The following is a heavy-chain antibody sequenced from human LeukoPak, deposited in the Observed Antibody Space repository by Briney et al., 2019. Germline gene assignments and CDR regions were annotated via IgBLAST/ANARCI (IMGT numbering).Heavy chain of an antibody. CDR1: GFTFTRFD. Sequence: GGSLRLSCVASGFTFTRFDMHWVRQPPGKSLQWVSSIGTSGDAYSLESVKGRFSISRDDAANSLHLQMSSLRADDTAVYYCAKGAAYSTTGRPYYFDYWGQGILVTVSS. CDR3: AKGAAYSTTGRPYYFDY. J-gene: IGHJ4*02. D-gene: IGHD2/OR15-2a*01. V-gene: IGHV3-13*01. CDR2: IGTSGDA.